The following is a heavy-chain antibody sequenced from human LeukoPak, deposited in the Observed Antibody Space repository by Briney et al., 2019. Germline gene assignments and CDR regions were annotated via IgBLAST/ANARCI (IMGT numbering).Heavy chain of an antibody. V-gene: IGHV4-34*01. J-gene: IGHJ6*02. CDR2: INHSGST. Sequence: SETLSLTCAVYGGSFSGYYWSWIRQPPGKGLEWIGEINHSGSTNYNPSLKSRVTISVDTSKNQFSLKLSSVTAADTAVYYCARNLDSSRWYYYYGMDVWGQGTTVTVSS. D-gene: IGHD3-22*01. CDR1: GGSFSGYY. CDR3: ARNLDSSRWYYYYGMDV.